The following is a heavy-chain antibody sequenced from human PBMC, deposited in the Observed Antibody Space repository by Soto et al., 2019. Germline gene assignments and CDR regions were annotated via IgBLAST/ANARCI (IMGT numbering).Heavy chain of an antibody. CDR1: GFSFTGDY. J-gene: IGHJ5*02. V-gene: IGHV1-2*02. CDR2: INARSGGT. D-gene: IGHD6-6*01. Sequence: ASVKVSCKASGFSFTGDYIHWLRQAPGQGLEWMGWINARSGGTEYAQKFQGRVTLTRDTSIATAYLTLTSLTSDDTALYYCAKDLTRQLAYWLDPWGQGTQVTVYS. CDR3: AKDLTRQLAYWLDP.